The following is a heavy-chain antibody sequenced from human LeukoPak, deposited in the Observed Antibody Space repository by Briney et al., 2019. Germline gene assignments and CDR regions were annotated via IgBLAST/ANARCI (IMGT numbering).Heavy chain of an antibody. J-gene: IGHJ6*03. V-gene: IGHV3-30*02. D-gene: IGHD5-18*01. CDR1: GFTFSSYG. CDR2: IRYDGSNK. Sequence: HPGGSLRLSCAASGFTFSSYGMHWVRQAPGKGLEWVAFIRYDGSNKYYADSVKCRFTISRHNSKNTLYLQMYSLRAEDTAVYYCAQDRGGYSYGYRKNYYYYYMDVWGKGTTVTVSS. CDR3: AQDRGGYSYGYRKNYYYYYMDV.